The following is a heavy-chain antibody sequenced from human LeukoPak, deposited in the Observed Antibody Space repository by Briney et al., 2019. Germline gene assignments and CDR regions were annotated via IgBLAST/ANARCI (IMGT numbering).Heavy chain of an antibody. D-gene: IGHD3-10*01. CDR2: INPNSGGT. V-gene: IGHV1-2*02. CDR3: ARDNYYYGSGKYYYYYMDV. Sequence: ASVKVSCKASGYTFTGYYMHWVRQAPGQGLEWMGWINPNSGGTNFAQKFQGRVSMTRDTSISTAYMELSRLRSDDTAVYYCARDNYYYGSGKYYYYYMDVWGKGTTVTVSS. CDR1: GYTFTGYY. J-gene: IGHJ6*03.